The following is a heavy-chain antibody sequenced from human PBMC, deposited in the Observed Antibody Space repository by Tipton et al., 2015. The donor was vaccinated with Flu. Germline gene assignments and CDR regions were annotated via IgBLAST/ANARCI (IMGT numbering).Heavy chain of an antibody. CDR2: IYSGGST. V-gene: IGHV4-4*07. CDR1: GGPINTYF. Sequence: TLSLTCTISGGPINTYFWSWIRQPAGKGLEWIGRIYSGGSTSYNPSLRSRVTMSVDRSKNQFSLRLDSVTAADTAVYYCAGEGYTGSHPYYNYYYAMDVWGQGTTVTVSS. CDR3: AGEGYTGSHPYYNYYYAMDV. D-gene: IGHD1-26*01. J-gene: IGHJ6*02.